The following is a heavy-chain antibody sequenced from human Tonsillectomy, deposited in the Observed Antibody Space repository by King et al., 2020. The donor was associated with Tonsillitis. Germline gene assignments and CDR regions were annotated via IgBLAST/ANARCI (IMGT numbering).Heavy chain of an antibody. J-gene: IGHJ6*03. V-gene: IGHV4-34*01. CDR2: INHSGST. D-gene: IGHD6-6*01. Sequence: VQLPQWGAGLLKPSETLSLPCAVSGGSFSGYYWSWIRQTPGKGLEWIGEINHSGSTNYNPSLKSRATISVDTAKNQFSLKLRSVTAADTAAFYCARGQITARPRSFYYYYMDVWGKGTTVTVSS. CDR3: ARGQITARPRSFYYYYMDV. CDR1: GGSFSGYY.